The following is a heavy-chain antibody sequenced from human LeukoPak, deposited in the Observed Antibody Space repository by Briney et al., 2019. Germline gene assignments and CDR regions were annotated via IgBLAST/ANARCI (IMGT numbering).Heavy chain of an antibody. V-gene: IGHV3-23*01. J-gene: IGHJ4*02. D-gene: IGHD3-22*01. CDR3: AKEFGTQYYDSSGYYGFDY. CDR2: ISGSGGST. CDR1: GFTFSSYA. Sequence: GGSLRLSCAASGFTFSSYAMSWVRQAPGKGLEWVSAISGSGGSTHYADSVKGRFTISRDNSKNTLYLQMNSLRAEDTAVYYCAKEFGTQYYDSSGYYGFDYWGQGTLVTVSS.